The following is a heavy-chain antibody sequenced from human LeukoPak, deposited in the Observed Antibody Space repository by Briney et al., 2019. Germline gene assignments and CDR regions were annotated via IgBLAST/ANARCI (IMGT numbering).Heavy chain of an antibody. J-gene: IGHJ3*02. CDR3: AKSNGYGLVDI. Sequence: PSETLSLTCTVSGYSISSDYYWGWIRQPPGKGLEWIGNIFYSGSTYYSPSLRSRVTISLDTSRNQFSLKLNSVTAVDTAVYYCAKSNGYGLVDIWGQGTMVTVSS. CDR2: IFYSGST. V-gene: IGHV4-38-2*02. CDR1: GYSISSDYY. D-gene: IGHD3-10*01.